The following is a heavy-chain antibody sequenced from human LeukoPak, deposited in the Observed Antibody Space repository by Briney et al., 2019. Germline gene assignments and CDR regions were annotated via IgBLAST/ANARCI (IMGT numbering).Heavy chain of an antibody. CDR2: IYFSGST. V-gene: IGHV4-59*01. Sequence: SETLSLTCTVSGGYISSNYWSWIRQPPGKGLEWIGYIYFSGSTNYSPSLKSRVTISVDMSKNHLSLKLNSVTAADTAVYYCASHDYGDFDDAFDIWGQGTLVNVSS. J-gene: IGHJ3*02. CDR1: GGYISSNY. CDR3: ASHDYGDFDDAFDI. D-gene: IGHD4-17*01.